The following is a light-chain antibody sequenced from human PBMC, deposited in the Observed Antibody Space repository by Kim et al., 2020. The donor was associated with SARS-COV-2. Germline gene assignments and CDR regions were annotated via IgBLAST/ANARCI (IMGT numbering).Light chain of an antibody. CDR2: AAS. CDR3: QKYNSAPWT. J-gene: IGKJ1*01. Sequence: ASVGDRITITCRASQDIANSLAWYQQKPGKVPQVLIYAASTLQSGVPSRFSGSGSGTEFTLTIGSLQTEDVATYYCQKYNSAPWTFGPGTKVDIK. V-gene: IGKV1-27*01. CDR1: QDIANS.